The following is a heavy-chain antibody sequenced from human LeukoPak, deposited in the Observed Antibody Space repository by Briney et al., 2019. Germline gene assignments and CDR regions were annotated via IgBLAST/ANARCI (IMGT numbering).Heavy chain of an antibody. CDR2: INPSSGGT. CDR1: GYTLTAYY. CDR3: ARDLTTVQRNFDL. V-gene: IGHV1-2*02. J-gene: IGHJ2*01. Sequence: ASMKVSCKASGYTLTAYYLHWVRQAPGQGLEWMGWINPSSGGTNYAQKFQGRVTMTRDTSISTAYMELSSLRSDDTALYYCARDLTTVQRNFDLWGRGTLVTVSS. D-gene: IGHD4-17*01.